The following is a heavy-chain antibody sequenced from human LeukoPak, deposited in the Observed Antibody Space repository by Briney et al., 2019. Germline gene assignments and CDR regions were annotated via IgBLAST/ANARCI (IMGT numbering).Heavy chain of an antibody. V-gene: IGHV4-59*01. CDR1: GGSISSYY. CDR3: ARGKGGYEGVDY. CDR2: IYYSGST. Sequence: SETLSLTCTVSGGSISSYYWSWIRQPPGKGLEWIGYIYYSGSTNYNPSLKSRVTISVDTSKNQFSLKLSSVTAADTAVYYCARGKGGYEGVDYWGQGTLVTVSS. J-gene: IGHJ4*02. D-gene: IGHD2-2*01.